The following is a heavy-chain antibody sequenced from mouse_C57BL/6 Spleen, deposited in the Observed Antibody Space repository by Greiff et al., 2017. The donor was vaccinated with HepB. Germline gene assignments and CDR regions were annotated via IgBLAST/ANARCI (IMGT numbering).Heavy chain of an antibody. D-gene: IGHD1-1*01. CDR3: ARDSITTPAWLAY. Sequence: EVKLVESGGDLVKPGGSLKLSCAASGFTFSSYGMSWVRQTPDKRLEWVATISSGGSYTYYPDSVKGRFTILRDNAKNTLYLQMSSRKSEDTAMYYCARDSITTPAWLAYWGQGTLVTVSA. CDR2: ISSGGSYT. J-gene: IGHJ3*01. V-gene: IGHV5-6*02. CDR1: GFTFSSYG.